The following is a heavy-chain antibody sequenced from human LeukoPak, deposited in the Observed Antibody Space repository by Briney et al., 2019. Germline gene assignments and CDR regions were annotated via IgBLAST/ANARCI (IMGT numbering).Heavy chain of an antibody. V-gene: IGHV3-21*01. CDR3: VRGDTRDY. CDR1: GFTFSDST. CDR2: INSAGSTT. J-gene: IGHJ4*02. Sequence: PGGSLRLSCAASGFTFSDSTMNWVRQASWKGLEWVASINSAGSTTHYADSVKGRLTISRDNARNSLYLQLNSLRGEDTAVYYCVRGDTRDYWGQGTLITVSS. D-gene: IGHD3-16*01.